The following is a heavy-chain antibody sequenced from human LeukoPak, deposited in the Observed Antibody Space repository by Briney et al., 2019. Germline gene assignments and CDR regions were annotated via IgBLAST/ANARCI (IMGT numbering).Heavy chain of an antibody. CDR1: GYTFTGYH. CDR3: ARGSIGAPHHFDY. D-gene: IGHD3-10*01. J-gene: IGHJ4*02. Sequence: GASVKVSCKASGYTFTGYHMHWVRQAPGQGLEWMGWINTNTGNPTYAQGFAGRFVFSLDTSVSTAYLQISSLKAEDTAVYYCARGSIGAPHHFDYWGQGTLVTVSS. V-gene: IGHV7-4-1*02. CDR2: INTNTGNP.